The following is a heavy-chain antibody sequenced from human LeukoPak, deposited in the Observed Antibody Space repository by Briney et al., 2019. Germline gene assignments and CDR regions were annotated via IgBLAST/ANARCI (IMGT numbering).Heavy chain of an antibody. J-gene: IGHJ4*02. CDR3: ARGEHSVDS. V-gene: IGHV4-4*07. Sequence: PSETLSLTCTVSGGAIRSHYWNWVRQPAGKGLEWIGRIYSSGYTNDNPFLKSRITMSVDMSKNQFSLRLNSVTAAYTAVYYCARGEHSVDSWGQGMLVTVSS. CDR2: IYSSGYT. CDR1: GGAIRSHY. D-gene: IGHD1/OR15-1a*01.